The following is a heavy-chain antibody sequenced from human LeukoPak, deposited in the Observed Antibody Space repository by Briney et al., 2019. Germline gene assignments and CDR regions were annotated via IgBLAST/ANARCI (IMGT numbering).Heavy chain of an antibody. J-gene: IGHJ4*02. CDR1: GFSFSGHW. V-gene: IGHV3-74*01. Sequence: GGSLSLSCNASGFSFSGHWMHWARQLPGKGQVWVSRISPTGSTTSYADSVKGRLTVSRDNAKNTLYLQVNNLRAEDTAVYYCARGPNSNWSGLDFWGQGTLLTVSS. D-gene: IGHD6-6*01. CDR2: ISPTGSTT. CDR3: ARGPNSNWSGLDF.